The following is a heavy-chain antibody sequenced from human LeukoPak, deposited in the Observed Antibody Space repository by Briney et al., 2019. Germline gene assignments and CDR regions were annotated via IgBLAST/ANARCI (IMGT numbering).Heavy chain of an antibody. CDR1: GFTISDYN. CDR3: VRSVVVVTGVPGY. CDR2: INSDGTSA. Sequence: GGSLRLSCAASGFTISDYNMHWVRQAPGEGLVWVSRINSDGTSATYADSVKGRFTISRDNAKNTLYLQMNSLRAEDTAVYYCVRSVVVVTGVPGYWGQGTLVTVSS. D-gene: IGHD2-21*02. J-gene: IGHJ4*02. V-gene: IGHV3-74*01.